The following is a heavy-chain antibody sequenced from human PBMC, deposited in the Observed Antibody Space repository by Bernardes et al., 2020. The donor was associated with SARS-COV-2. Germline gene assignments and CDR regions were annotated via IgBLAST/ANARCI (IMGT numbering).Heavy chain of an antibody. J-gene: IGHJ4*02. D-gene: IGHD1-7*01. CDR1: GDSIGGYY. CDR2: IYYTGST. Sequence: SETLSLTCSVSGDSIGGYYWSWIRQPPGKGLEWSGFIYYTGSTNYNPSLKSRVTMSVDTSKDQFSLKLSSVTAADTAVYYCARTGTTSLSDFGRFDYWGQGTLVTVSS. CDR3: ARTGTTSLSDFGRFDY. V-gene: IGHV4-59*01.